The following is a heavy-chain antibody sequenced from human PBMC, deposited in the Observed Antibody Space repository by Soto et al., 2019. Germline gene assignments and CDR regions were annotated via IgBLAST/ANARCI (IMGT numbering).Heavy chain of an antibody. CDR1: GGSISSGGYS. D-gene: IGHD1-26*01. CDR3: ARRYGGNFDY. V-gene: IGHV4-30-2*01. J-gene: IGHJ4*02. Sequence: TLSLTCVVSGGSISSGGYSWSWIRQPPGKGLEWIGYIYHSGSTYYNPSLKSRVTISVDRSKNQFSLKLSSVTAADTAVYYCARRYGGNFDYWGQGTLVTVSS. CDR2: IYHSGST.